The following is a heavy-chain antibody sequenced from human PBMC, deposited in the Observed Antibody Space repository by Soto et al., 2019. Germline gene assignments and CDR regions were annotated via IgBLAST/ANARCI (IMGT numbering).Heavy chain of an antibody. CDR3: ALGNAMDV. V-gene: IGHV1-69*01. CDR2: IMPIVGTP. Sequence: QVQLVQSGAEVKKPGSSVKVSCKASGGTFSSFAINWVRQAPGQGPQWMGGIMPIVGTPNYAQRVQGRVTIITDEVTSTAYMELTSLTVEDTAVYYCALGNAMDVWGQGTTVTVSS. CDR1: GGTFSSFA. D-gene: IGHD7-27*01. J-gene: IGHJ6*02.